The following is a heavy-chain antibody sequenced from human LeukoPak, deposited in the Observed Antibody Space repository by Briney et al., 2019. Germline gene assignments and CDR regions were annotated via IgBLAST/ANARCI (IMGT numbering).Heavy chain of an antibody. CDR1: GGTFSSYA. J-gene: IGHJ4*02. CDR2: IIPIFGTA. Sequence: SVKVSCKASGGTFSSYAISWVRQAPGQGLEWMGGIIPIFGTANYAQKFQGRVTITADKSTSTAYMELSSLRSEDTAVYYCARAPPPDTAMPSDYWGQGTLVTVSS. V-gene: IGHV1-69*06. CDR3: ARAPPPDTAMPSDY. D-gene: IGHD5-18*01.